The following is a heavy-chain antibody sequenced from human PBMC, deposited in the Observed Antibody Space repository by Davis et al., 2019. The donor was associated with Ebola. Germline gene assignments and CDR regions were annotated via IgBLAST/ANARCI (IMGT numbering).Heavy chain of an antibody. CDR2: IHYRGTT. J-gene: IGHJ4*02. D-gene: IGHD3-10*02. V-gene: IGHV4-39*01. CDR1: GGSISSSSYY. Sequence: MPSETLSLTCTVPGGSISSSSYYWGWIRQPPGKGLEWIGSIHYRGTTYYNPSLKSRVTISVDTSKNQFSLNLSSVTAADTAVYYCARSSTTFDFDYWGQGTLATVSS. CDR3: ARSSTTFDFDY.